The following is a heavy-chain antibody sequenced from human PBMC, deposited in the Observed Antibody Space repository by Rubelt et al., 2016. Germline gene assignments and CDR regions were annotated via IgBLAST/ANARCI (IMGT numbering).Heavy chain of an antibody. Sequence: QVQLVQSGAEVKKPGASVKVSCKASGYTFNSYGISWVRQAPGQGLEWMGWIIPILGIANSAQKFQGRDTITADKSTSTAYTELSSVRSEDTAVYYCASNHYWGQGTLVTVSS. V-gene: IGHV1-69*10. CDR3: ASNHY. D-gene: IGHD1-14*01. J-gene: IGHJ4*02. CDR2: IIPILGIA. CDR1: GYTFNSYG.